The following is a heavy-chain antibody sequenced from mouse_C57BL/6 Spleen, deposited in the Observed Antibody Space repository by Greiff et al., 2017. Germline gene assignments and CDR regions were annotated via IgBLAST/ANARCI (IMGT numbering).Heavy chain of an antibody. V-gene: IGHV5-4*01. Sequence: EVQLVESGGGLVKPGGSLKLSCAASGFTFSSYAMSWVRQTPEKRLEWVATISDGGSYTYYPDNVKGRFTISIDNAKNNLYLQMSHLKYVDTDMYYGAREGIYEDDEGYYFDYWGQGTTLTVSS. CDR1: GFTFSSYA. CDR2: ISDGGSYT. J-gene: IGHJ2*01. CDR3: AREGIYEDDEGYYFDY. D-gene: IGHD2-3*01.